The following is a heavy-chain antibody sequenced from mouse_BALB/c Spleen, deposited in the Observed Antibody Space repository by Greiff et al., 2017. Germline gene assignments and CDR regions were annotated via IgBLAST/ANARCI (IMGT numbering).Heavy chain of an antibody. Sequence: DVKLQESGGDLVKPGGSLKLSCAASGFTFSSYGMSWVRQTPDKRLEWVATISSGGSYTYYPDSVKGRFTISRDNAKNTLYLQMSSLKSEDTAMYYCARLSTMITNWFAYWGQGTLVTVSA. J-gene: IGHJ3*01. V-gene: IGHV5-6*02. CDR2: ISSGGSYT. D-gene: IGHD2-4*01. CDR1: GFTFSSYG. CDR3: ARLSTMITNWFAY.